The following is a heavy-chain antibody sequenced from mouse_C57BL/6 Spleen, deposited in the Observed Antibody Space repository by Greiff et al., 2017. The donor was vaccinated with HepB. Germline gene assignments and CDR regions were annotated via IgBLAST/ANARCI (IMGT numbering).Heavy chain of an antibody. J-gene: IGHJ1*03. CDR2: IYPRDGST. CDR3: ARSWKTTVVPYWYFDV. Sequence: VQLQQSGPELVKPGASVKLSCKASGYTFTSYDINWVKQRPGQGLEWIGWIYPRDGSTKYNEKFKGKATLTVDTSSSTAYMELHSLTSEDSAVYFCARSWKTTVVPYWYFDVWGTGTTVTVSS. CDR1: GYTFTSYD. D-gene: IGHD1-1*01. V-gene: IGHV1-85*01.